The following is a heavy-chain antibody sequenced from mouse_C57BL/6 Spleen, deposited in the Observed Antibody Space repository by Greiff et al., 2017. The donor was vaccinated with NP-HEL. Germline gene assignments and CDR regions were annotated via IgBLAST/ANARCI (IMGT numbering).Heavy chain of an antibody. V-gene: IGHV1-52*01. CDR2: IDPSDSET. CDR1: GYTFTSYW. D-gene: IGHD1-1*01. J-gene: IGHJ4*01. Sequence: QVQLQQPGAELVRPGSSVKLSCKASGYTFTSYWMHWVKQRPIQGLEWIGNIDPSDSETHYNQKFKDKATLTVDKSSSTAYMQLSSLTSEDSAVYYCARGHYGNAMDYWGQGTSVTVSS. CDR3: ARGHYGNAMDY.